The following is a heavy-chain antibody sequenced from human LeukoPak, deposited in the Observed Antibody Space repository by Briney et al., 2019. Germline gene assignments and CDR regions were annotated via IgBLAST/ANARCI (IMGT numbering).Heavy chain of an antibody. D-gene: IGHD1-14*01. CDR1: GFTFRRYW. Sequence: GGSLRLSCAASGFTFRRYWMSWVRQAPGKGLEWVANMNQVGAQKSYVDSVKGRFTISRDNAKNTLYLQMNSLRADDTAVYYCARDLLRNSLDYWGQGSLVTVSS. J-gene: IGHJ4*02. V-gene: IGHV3-7*01. CDR3: ARDLLRNSLDY. CDR2: MNQVGAQK.